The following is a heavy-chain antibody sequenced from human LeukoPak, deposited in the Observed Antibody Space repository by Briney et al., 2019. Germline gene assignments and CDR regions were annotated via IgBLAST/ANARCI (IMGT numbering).Heavy chain of an antibody. CDR1: GFPFSSYG. Sequence: GGSLRLSCAASGFPFSSYGMHWVRQAPGKGLEWVAFIRSDGSNKYYADSVKGRFTISRDNSKNTLYLQMNSLRAEDTAVYYCAKGSTYYYYYYMDVWGKGTMVTISS. CDR3: AKGSTYYYYYYMDV. CDR2: IRSDGSNK. V-gene: IGHV3-30*02. J-gene: IGHJ6*03. D-gene: IGHD1-26*01.